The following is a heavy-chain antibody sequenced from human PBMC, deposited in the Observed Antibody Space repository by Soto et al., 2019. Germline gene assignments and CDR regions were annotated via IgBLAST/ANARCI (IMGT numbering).Heavy chain of an antibody. CDR3: SQYARGGPS. CDR1: GFTFSGVY. V-gene: IGHV3-11*06. J-gene: IGHJ1*01. D-gene: IGHD3-10*01. Sequence: QVQLVESGGVLVRPGESLTLSCVASGFTFSGVYMSWIRQAPGKGPEYISYISGTSIDTNYADSVRGRFTVSRDNARNSLYLHMSSLRAEDTAIYYCSQYARGGPSWGQGTLVTVSS. CDR2: ISGTSIDT.